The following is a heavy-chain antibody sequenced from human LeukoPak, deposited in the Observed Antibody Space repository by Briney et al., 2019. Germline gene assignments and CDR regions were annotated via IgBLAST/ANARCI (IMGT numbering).Heavy chain of an antibody. D-gene: IGHD1-26*01. V-gene: IGHV3-74*01. CDR2: IHGDGDNI. Sequence: ERTLRLSCAASGFPFSSYAMYWVRQAPGKGLVWVARIHGDGDNISYADSVRGRFTISRDNAKDTLYLHMNSLRPEDTAVYDCARAQVGAPTDLWGQGTLVTVSS. CDR1: GFPFSSYA. J-gene: IGHJ5*02. CDR3: ARAQVGAPTDL.